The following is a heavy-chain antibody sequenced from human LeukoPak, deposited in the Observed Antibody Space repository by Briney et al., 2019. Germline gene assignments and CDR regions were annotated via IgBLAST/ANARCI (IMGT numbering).Heavy chain of an antibody. CDR3: ARAIAAAGSIDY. Sequence: ASVKVSCKVSGYTFTSYGIRWVRQAPGQGLEWMGWISAYNGNTNYAQKLQGRVTMTTDTSTSTAYMELRSLRSDDTAVYYCARAIAAAGSIDYWGQGTLVTVSS. CDR2: ISAYNGNT. J-gene: IGHJ4*02. CDR1: GYTFTSYG. D-gene: IGHD6-13*01. V-gene: IGHV1-18*01.